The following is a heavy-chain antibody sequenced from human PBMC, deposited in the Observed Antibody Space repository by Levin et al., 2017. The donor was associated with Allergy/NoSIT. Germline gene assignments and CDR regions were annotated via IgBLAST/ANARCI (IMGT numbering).Heavy chain of an antibody. D-gene: IGHD3-9*01. CDR1: GFTFSHDA. Sequence: QSGGSLRLSCAASGFTFSHDAMNWVRQAPGKGLEWVSYISSGSGTIHYVDSVKGRFTISRDNAKNSLYLQMNSLRAEDTALYYCARSHYDTLTGSADAFDIWGQGTKVTVSS. CDR2: ISSGSGTI. CDR3: ARSHYDTLTGSADAFDI. J-gene: IGHJ3*02. V-gene: IGHV3-48*01.